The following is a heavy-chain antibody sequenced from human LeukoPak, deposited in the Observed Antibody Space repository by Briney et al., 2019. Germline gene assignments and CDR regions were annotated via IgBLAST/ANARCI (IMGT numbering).Heavy chain of an antibody. CDR1: GFTFSSYA. D-gene: IGHD2-15*01. V-gene: IGHV3-30-3*01. CDR2: ISYDGSNK. Sequence: GGSLRLSCAASGFTFSSYAMHWVRQAPGKGLEWVAVISYDGSNKYYADSAKGRFTISRDNSKNTLYLQMNSLRAEDTAVYYCARDLEDCSGGSCYSWFDPWGQGTLVTVSS. CDR3: ARDLEDCSGGSCYSWFDP. J-gene: IGHJ5*02.